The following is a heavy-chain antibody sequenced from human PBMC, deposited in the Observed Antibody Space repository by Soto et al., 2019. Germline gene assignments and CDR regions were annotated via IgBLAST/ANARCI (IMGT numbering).Heavy chain of an antibody. Sequence: SETKSHTNTFSDGYISGFYLILIRQKQGKGLEWIGYIYYSGSTNYNPSLKSRVTISVDTSKNQFSLKLSSVTAADTAVYYCARSFYSDIFTGSLGGYFDYWGQGTLVTVSS. V-gene: IGHV4-59*01. CDR3: ARSFYSDIFTGSLGGYFDY. CDR1: DGYISGFY. J-gene: IGHJ4*02. CDR2: IYYSGST. D-gene: IGHD3-9*01.